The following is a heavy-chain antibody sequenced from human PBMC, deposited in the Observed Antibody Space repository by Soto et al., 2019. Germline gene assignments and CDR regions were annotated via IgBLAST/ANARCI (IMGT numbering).Heavy chain of an antibody. CDR2: IYAGGTT. J-gene: IGHJ4*01. CDR1: GFTVSRNY. Sequence: EGQFVDSGGGRVRPGVSLRLSCSGSGFTVSRNYMTWLRQTPGKGLEWVSVIYAGGTTYYADSVKGRFRISRDMSSYPLSPQVANLTGEATGVYSWTRGLHSDRMDLSGVAYWG. CDR3: TRGLHSDRMDLSGVAY. V-gene: IGHV3-66*01. D-gene: IGHD2-15*01.